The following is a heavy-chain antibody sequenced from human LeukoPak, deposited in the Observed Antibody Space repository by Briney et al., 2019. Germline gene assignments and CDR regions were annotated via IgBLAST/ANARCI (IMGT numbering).Heavy chain of an antibody. D-gene: IGHD5/OR15-5a*01. CDR3: AKEGPRVSHKAGDWFDP. J-gene: IGHJ5*02. V-gene: IGHV3-30*18. CDR1: GFTFSSYG. CDR2: ISYDGSKK. Sequence: GTSLRLSCAASGFTFSSYGMHWVRQAPGKGPEWVAVISYDGSKKYYADSVKGRFTVSRDNSEDTLYLQMNSLRAEDTAVYYCAKEGPRVSHKAGDWFDPWGQGSLVTVS.